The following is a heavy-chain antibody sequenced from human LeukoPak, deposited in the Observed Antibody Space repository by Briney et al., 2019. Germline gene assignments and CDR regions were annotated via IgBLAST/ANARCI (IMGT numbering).Heavy chain of an antibody. J-gene: IGHJ4*02. D-gene: IGHD1/OR15-1a*01. Sequence: SGGSLRLSCSASGFSFSSYAMHWVRQVPGKGLEYVAAVTNNGGDTYHADSVKGRFTISRDNSKNTLYLQMSSLRAEDTAVYYCAIADNPWNTQLDYWGQGTLVTVSS. CDR3: AIADNPWNTQLDY. CDR1: GFSFSSYA. V-gene: IGHV3-64D*06. CDR2: VTNNGGDT.